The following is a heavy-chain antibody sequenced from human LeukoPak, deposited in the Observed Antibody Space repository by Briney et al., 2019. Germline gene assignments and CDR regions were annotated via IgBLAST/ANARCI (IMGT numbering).Heavy chain of an antibody. CDR1: GYTFTSYY. J-gene: IGHJ4*02. Sequence: ASVKVSCKASGYTFTSYYMHWVRQAPGQGLEWMGWINPNSGGTNYAQKFQGRVTMTRDTSISTAYMELSRLRSDDTAVYYCAREFSGYYTEYYFDYWGQGTLVTVSS. CDR3: AREFSGYYTEYYFDY. CDR2: INPNSGGT. D-gene: IGHD3-3*01. V-gene: IGHV1-2*02.